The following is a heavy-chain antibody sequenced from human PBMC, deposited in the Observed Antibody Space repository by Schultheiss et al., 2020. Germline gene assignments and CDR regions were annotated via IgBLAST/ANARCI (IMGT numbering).Heavy chain of an antibody. V-gene: IGHV3-74*01. Sequence: GESLKISCAASGFTFSSYSMNWVRQAPGKGLEWVSRINSDGSSTSYADSVKGRFTISRDNAKNTLYLQMNSLRAEDTAVYYCAKDLGCTNGVCYKDYYYYYGMDVWGQGTTVTVSS. J-gene: IGHJ6*02. CDR1: GFTFSSYS. CDR2: INSDGSST. CDR3: AKDLGCTNGVCYKDYYYYYGMDV. D-gene: IGHD2-8*01.